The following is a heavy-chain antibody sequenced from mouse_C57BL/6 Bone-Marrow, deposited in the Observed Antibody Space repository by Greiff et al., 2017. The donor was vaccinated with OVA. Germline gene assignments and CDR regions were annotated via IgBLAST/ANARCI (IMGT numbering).Heavy chain of an antibody. CDR2: INPGSGCT. J-gene: IGHJ4*01. V-gene: IGHV1-54*01. CDR3: AREGDYGYDWMDY. Sequence: VNLVESGAELVRPWTSVKVSCKASGYAFTNYLIEWVKQRPGQGLEWIGVINPGSGCTNYNEKFKGKATLTADKSSSTAYMQLSSLTSEDSAVYFCAREGDYGYDWMDYWGQGTSVTVSS. CDR1: GYAFTNYL. D-gene: IGHD2-2*01.